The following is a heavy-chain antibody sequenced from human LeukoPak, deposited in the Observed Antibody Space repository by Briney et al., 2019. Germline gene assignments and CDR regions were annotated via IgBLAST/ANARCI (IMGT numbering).Heavy chain of an antibody. CDR3: ARVLGITMIVVPDHFDY. CDR1: GFTFSSYW. D-gene: IGHD3-22*01. J-gene: IGHJ4*02. Sequence: HPGGSLRLSCAASGFTFSSYWMSWVRQAPGKGLEWVANIKQDGSEKYYVDSVKGRFTISRDNAKNSLYLQMNSLRAEDTAVYYCARVLGITMIVVPDHFDYWGQGTLVTVSS. CDR2: IKQDGSEK. V-gene: IGHV3-7*01.